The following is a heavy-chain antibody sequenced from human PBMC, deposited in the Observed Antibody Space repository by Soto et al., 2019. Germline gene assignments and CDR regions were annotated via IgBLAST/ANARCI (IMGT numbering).Heavy chain of an antibody. V-gene: IGHV1-69*02. CDR1: GGTFSSYT. CDR2: IIPILGIA. CDR3: GGRWMVVAAARSAAFDI. Sequence: ASVKVSCKASGGTFSSYTISWVRQAPGQGLEWMGRIIPILGIANSAQKFQGRVTITAYKYTSTAYIELSSLRSADTAASYCGGRWMVVAAARSAAFDIWGQGTMVTVAS. D-gene: IGHD2-15*01. J-gene: IGHJ3*02.